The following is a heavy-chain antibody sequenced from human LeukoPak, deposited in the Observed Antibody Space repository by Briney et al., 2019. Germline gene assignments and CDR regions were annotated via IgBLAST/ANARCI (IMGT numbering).Heavy chain of an antibody. D-gene: IGHD3-10*01. CDR1: GYTFTNYG. J-gene: IGHJ4*02. CDR2: ISVYNGNT. V-gene: IGHV1-18*01. Sequence: ASVKVSCKASGYTFTNYGISWVRQAPGQGLEWMGWISVYNGNTKNAQKLQGRVTMTTDISASTAYVEVRSLRSDDTAAYYCVRYTAGVFDYWGQGSLVTVSS. CDR3: VRYTAGVFDY.